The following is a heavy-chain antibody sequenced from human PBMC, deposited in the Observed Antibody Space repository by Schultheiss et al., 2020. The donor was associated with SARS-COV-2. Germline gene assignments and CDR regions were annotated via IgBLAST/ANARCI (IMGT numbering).Heavy chain of an antibody. Sequence: GESLKISCAASGFTFSSYAMRWVRQAPGKGLEWVAVISYDGSNKFYADSVKGRFTISRDNAKNSLYLQMTSLRAEDTAVYYCARDEQLVLSIWGQGTLVTVSS. D-gene: IGHD6-6*01. CDR1: GFTFSSYA. V-gene: IGHV3-30*04. J-gene: IGHJ4*02. CDR3: ARDEQLVLSI. CDR2: ISYDGSNK.